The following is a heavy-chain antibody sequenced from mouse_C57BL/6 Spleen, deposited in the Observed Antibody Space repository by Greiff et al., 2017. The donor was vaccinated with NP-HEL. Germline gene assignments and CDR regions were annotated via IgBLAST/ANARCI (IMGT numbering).Heavy chain of an antibody. CDR3: ALMVTTYFDV. J-gene: IGHJ1*03. Sequence: QVQLQQPGAELVKPGASVKMSCKASGYTFTSYWITWVKQRPGQGLEWIGDIYPGSGSTNYNEKFKSKATLPVDTSSSTAYMQLSSLTSEDSAVYYCALMVTTYFDVWGTGTTVTVSS. D-gene: IGHD2-2*01. CDR2: IYPGSGST. V-gene: IGHV1-55*01. CDR1: GYTFTSYW.